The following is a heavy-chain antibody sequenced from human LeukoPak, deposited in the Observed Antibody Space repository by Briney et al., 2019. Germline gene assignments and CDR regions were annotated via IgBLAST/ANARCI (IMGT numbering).Heavy chain of an antibody. CDR3: ARAYYTYYYDTSGYYLDY. CDR2: INPNSGGT. CDR1: GYTFTGYY. Sequence: ASVKVSCKASGYTFTGYYMQWVRQAPGQGLEWMGWINPNSGGTNYARKFQGRVTMTRDTSISTAYMELSRLRSDDTAVYYCARAYYTYYYDTSGYYLDYWGQGTLVTVSS. J-gene: IGHJ4*02. V-gene: IGHV1-2*02. D-gene: IGHD3-22*01.